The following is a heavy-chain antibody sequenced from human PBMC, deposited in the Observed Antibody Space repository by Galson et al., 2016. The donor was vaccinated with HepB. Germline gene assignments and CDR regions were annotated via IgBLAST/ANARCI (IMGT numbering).Heavy chain of an antibody. J-gene: IGHJ2*01. V-gene: IGHV3-23*01. CDR3: AKDGATYNSDSSNWSFDF. CDR1: GFTISSHA. CDR2: ISAGGSST. Sequence: SLRLSCAASGFTISSHAMSWVRQAPGKGLELVSSISAGGSSTNYADSVKGRVTISRDDSKTTLYLQMHSLRAEDTAVYYCAKDGATYNSDSSNWSFDFWGRGTPGHCLL. D-gene: IGHD3-22*01.